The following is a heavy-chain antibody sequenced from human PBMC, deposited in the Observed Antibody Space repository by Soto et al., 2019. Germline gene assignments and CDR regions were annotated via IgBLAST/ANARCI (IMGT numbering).Heavy chain of an antibody. CDR3: ARDVDYGDYVDYYYYMDV. CDR2: IKQDGSEK. J-gene: IGHJ6*03. Sequence: GGSLRLSCAASGFTFSSYWMSWVRQAPGKGLEWVANIKQDGSEKYYVDSVKGRFTISRDNAKNSLYLQMNSLRAEDTAVYYCARDVDYGDYVDYYYYMDVWGKGTTVTVSS. V-gene: IGHV3-7*01. CDR1: GFTFSSYW. D-gene: IGHD4-17*01.